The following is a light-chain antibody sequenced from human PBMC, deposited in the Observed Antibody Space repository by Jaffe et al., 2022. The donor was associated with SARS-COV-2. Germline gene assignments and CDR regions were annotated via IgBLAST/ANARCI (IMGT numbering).Light chain of an antibody. V-gene: IGLV4-69*01. CDR2: INTDGSQ. CDR1: SGHSDYA. Sequence: QLMLTQSPSASASLGASVKLTCTLSSGHSDYAIAWHQKQPDKGPRYLMKINTDGSQVKGDGVPDRFSGSGSGAERYLTISGLHSEDEADYYCQTWNTDIHVFGGGTKLTVL. J-gene: IGLJ2*01. CDR3: QTWNTDIHV.